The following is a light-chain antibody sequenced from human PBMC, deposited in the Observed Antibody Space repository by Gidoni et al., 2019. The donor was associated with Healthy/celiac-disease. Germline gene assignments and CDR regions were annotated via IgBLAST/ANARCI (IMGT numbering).Light chain of an antibody. J-gene: IGKJ1*01. CDR3: QQWSNWPGT. V-gene: IGKV3-11*01. Sequence: ELVLTQSPATLSLSPGERATLSCRASQSVSSYLAGYQQKPGQAPRLLIYGASNRATGIPARCSVSGSGTDFTLTISSLEPEDFAVYYCQQWSNWPGTFGQGTKVEIK. CDR2: GAS. CDR1: QSVSSY.